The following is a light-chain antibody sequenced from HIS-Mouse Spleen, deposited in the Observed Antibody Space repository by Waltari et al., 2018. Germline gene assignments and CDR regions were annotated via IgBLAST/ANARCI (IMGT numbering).Light chain of an antibody. CDR2: EDS. CDR3: YSTDSSGNHRV. Sequence: SYELTQPPSVSVSPGQTARITCSGDALPKKYAFCYQQKSGQAPVLVIYEDSKRPSGIPERFSGSSSGTMATLTISGAQVEDEADYYCYSTDSSGNHRVFGGGTKLAVL. J-gene: IGLJ2*01. CDR1: ALPKKY. V-gene: IGLV3-10*01.